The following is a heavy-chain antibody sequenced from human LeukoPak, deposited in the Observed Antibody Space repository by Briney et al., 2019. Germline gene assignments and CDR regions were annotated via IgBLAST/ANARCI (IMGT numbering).Heavy chain of an antibody. D-gene: IGHD3-3*01. J-gene: IGHJ4*02. CDR1: GFTFSGSA. CDR3: TSRFPTIDY. V-gene: IGHV3-73*01. CDR2: IRSKANNYAT. Sequence: GGSLKLSCAASGFTFSGSAMHWVRQASGKGLEWVRRIRSKANNYATASAASVKGRFTISRDDSMNTAYLQMNSLKTEDTAVYYCTSRFPTIDYWSQGTLVTVYS.